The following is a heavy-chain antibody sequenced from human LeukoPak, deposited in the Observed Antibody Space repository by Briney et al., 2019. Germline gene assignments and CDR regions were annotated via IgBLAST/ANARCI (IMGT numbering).Heavy chain of an antibody. CDR1: GYIFNSYG. Sequence: SVKVSCKASGYIFNSYGISWVRQAPGQGLEWMGGIIPIFGTANYAQKFQGRVTITADKSTSTAYMELSSLRSEDTAVYYCTRYSSSWGDAFDIWGQGTMVTVSS. D-gene: IGHD6-13*01. CDR3: TRYSSSWGDAFDI. CDR2: IIPIFGTA. V-gene: IGHV1-69*06. J-gene: IGHJ3*02.